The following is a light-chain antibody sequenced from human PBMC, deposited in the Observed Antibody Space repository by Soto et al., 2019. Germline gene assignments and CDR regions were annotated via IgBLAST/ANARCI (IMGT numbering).Light chain of an antibody. CDR2: DAS. J-gene: IGKJ4*02. CDR3: QQVNGFPLT. V-gene: IGKV1-13*02. Sequence: IQLTQSPSSLSASVGDRVTITCRAGQDIGSTLAWYQQSPGKAPKLLLYDASNLEAGVPARFSGSGSGTDFTLPITSLLPEDVAAYYCQQVNGFPLTFGEGTKVQIK. CDR1: QDIGST.